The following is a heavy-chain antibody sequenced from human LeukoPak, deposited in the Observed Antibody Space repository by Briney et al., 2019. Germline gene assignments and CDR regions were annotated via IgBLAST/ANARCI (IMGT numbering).Heavy chain of an antibody. J-gene: IGHJ3*02. CDR3: ARVKITMIADAFDI. V-gene: IGHV4-39*07. Sequence: SETLSLTCTVSGGSISRGSYYWGWIRQPPGKGLEWIGSIYYSGSTYYNPSLKSRVTISVDTSENQFSLKLSSVTAADTAVYYCARVKITMIADAFDIWGQGTMVTVSS. CDR1: GGSISRGSYY. CDR2: IYYSGST. D-gene: IGHD3-22*01.